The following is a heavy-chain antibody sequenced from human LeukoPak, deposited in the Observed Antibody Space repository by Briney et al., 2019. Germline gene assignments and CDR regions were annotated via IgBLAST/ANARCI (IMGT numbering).Heavy chain of an antibody. CDR2: ISSSGNTI. CDR3: ARDPGRNGHFDY. D-gene: IGHD2-8*01. J-gene: IGHJ4*02. CDR1: GFTFSSCE. V-gene: IGHV3-48*03. Sequence: GGSLRLSCAASGFTFSSCEMKWVRQAPGKGLEWVSYISSSGNTIYYADSVKGRFTISRDNAKNSLYLQMNSLRAEDTAVYYCARDPGRNGHFDYWGQGALVTVSS.